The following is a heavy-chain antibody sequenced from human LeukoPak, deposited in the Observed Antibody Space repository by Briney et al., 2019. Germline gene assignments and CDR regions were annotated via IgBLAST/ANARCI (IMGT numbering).Heavy chain of an antibody. J-gene: IGHJ3*02. CDR3: ARGNDSSGYYTGLAFDI. Sequence: PSETLSLTCAVYGGSFSGYYWSWIRQPPGKGLEWIGEINHSGSTNYNPSLKSRVTISVDTSMNQFSLKLSSVTAADTAVYYCARGNDSSGYYTGLAFDIWGQGTMVTVSS. V-gene: IGHV4-34*01. CDR2: INHSGST. CDR1: GGSFSGYY. D-gene: IGHD3-22*01.